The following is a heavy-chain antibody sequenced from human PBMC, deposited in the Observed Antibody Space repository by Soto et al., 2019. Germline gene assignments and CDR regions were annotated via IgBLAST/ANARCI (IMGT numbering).Heavy chain of an antibody. J-gene: IGHJ4*02. V-gene: IGHV3-33*01. CDR3: ARATAGNGFDY. CDR2: IWYDGSKK. D-gene: IGHD6-13*01. CDR1: GFTFSSYG. Sequence: QVQLVESGGGLVQPGRSLRVSCAASGFTFSSYGMHWVRQAPGKGLEWVAVIWYDGSKKYYADSVKGRFTISRDNSKNNLKLQMNSLRAEDTAVYYCARATAGNGFDYWGQGSLVTVSS.